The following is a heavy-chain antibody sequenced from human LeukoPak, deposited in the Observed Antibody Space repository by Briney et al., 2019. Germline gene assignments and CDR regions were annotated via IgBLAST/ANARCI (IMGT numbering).Heavy chain of an antibody. V-gene: IGHV3-7*01. J-gene: IGHJ5*02. CDR2: IKGDGSKK. Sequence: PGGSLRLSCATSGFIFSRDWMTWVRQAPGKGPEWVANIKGDGSKKNLVDSVKGRFTISRDDAKNTVDLQMNSLRGEDTAVYYCVRGRGSYGWFDPWGQGTLVTVSS. CDR1: GFIFSRDW. CDR3: VRGRGSYGWFDP. D-gene: IGHD3-10*01.